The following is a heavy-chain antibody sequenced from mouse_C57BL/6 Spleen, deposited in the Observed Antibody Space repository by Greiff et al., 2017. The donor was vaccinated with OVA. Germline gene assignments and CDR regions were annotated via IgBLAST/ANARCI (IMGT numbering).Heavy chain of an antibody. CDR1: GYTFTDYY. V-gene: IGHV1-26*01. D-gene: IGHD1-1*02. Sequence: VQLKESGPELVKPGASVKISCKASGYTFTDYYMNWVKQSHGKSLEWIGDINPNNGGTSYNQKFKGKATLTVDKSSSTAYMELRSLTSEDSAVYYCAREPLEVGYWYFDVWGTGTTVTVSS. CDR3: AREPLEVGYWYFDV. CDR2: INPNNGGT. J-gene: IGHJ1*03.